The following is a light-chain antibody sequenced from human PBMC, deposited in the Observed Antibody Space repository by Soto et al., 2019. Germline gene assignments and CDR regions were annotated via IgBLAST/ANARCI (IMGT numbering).Light chain of an antibody. CDR1: NSDGGSYNY. CDR2: EVS. J-gene: IGLJ1*01. CDR3: SSYTTSNTRQIV. Sequence: SLLTQPPPPAGSPGEAVTISCTGKNSDGGSYNYVSWYQQHPGKAPKLMIFEVSKRPSGVPDRFSGSKSGNTASLTVSGLQAEDEADYYCSSYTTSNTRQIVLGTGTKVTVL. V-gene: IGLV2-8*01.